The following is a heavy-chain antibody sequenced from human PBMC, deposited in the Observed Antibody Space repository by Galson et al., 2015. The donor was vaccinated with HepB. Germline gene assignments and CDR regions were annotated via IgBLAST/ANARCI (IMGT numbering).Heavy chain of an antibody. Sequence: SVKVSCKASGYSFTGYYMHWVRQAPGQGLEWMGRINPNSGDTNYARNFQARVTMTRDTSITTAYMQLSRLRSDDTAVYYCARAGGEWEPIDFWGQGTLVSVSA. V-gene: IGHV1-2*06. CDR2: INPNSGDT. D-gene: IGHD1-26*01. CDR3: ARAGGEWEPIDF. CDR1: GYSFTGYY. J-gene: IGHJ4*02.